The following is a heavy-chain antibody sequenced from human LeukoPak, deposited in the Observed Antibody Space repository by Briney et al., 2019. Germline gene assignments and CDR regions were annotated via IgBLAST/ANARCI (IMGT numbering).Heavy chain of an antibody. Sequence: PGGSLRLSCAASGFTFTSYSMNWIRQPPGKGLEWIGEINHSGSTNYNPYFKSRVTISVDTSKNHFSLKLSSVTAADTAVYYCARGFVVVPAYYYYMDVWGKGTTVTVSS. CDR2: INHSGST. V-gene: IGHV4-34*01. J-gene: IGHJ6*03. D-gene: IGHD2-2*01. CDR1: GFTFTSYS. CDR3: ARGFVVVPAYYYYMDV.